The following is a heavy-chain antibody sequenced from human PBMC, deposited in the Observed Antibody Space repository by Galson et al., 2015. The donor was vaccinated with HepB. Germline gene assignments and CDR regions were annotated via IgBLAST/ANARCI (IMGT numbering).Heavy chain of an antibody. J-gene: IGHJ4*02. CDR3: ASPSSSGSYFPDY. D-gene: IGHD3-10*01. CDR1: AYAFIGYH. Sequence: SVKVSCKASAYAFIGYHLHWVRQAPGQGLEWMGRINPNNGDTNYAQNFQGRVTMTTDTSISTAYMELSGLRSDDTAIYYCASPSSSGSYFPDYWGRVTLVTISS. V-gene: IGHV1-2*06. CDR2: INPNNGDT.